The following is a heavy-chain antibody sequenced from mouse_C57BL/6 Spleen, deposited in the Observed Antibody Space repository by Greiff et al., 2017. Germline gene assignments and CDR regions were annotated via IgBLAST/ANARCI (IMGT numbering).Heavy chain of an antibody. CDR2: ISSGSSTS. Sequence: EVKLVESGGGLVKPGGSLKLSCAASGFTFSDYGMHWVRQAPEKGLEWVAYISSGSSTSYYADTVKGRFTISRDTAKNTLFLQMTSLRSEDTAMYYCARPLITTVVAPFAYWGQGTLVTVSA. CDR3: ARPLITTVVAPFAY. D-gene: IGHD1-1*01. CDR1: GFTFSDYG. J-gene: IGHJ3*01. V-gene: IGHV5-17*01.